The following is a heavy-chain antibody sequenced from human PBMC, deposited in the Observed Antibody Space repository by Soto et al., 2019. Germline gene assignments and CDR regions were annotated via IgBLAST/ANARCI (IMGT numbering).Heavy chain of an antibody. CDR3: ARDPVVVSTTSTYYYYGMDV. V-gene: IGHV1-69*13. CDR2: IIPIFGTA. Sequence: ASVKVSCKASGGTFSSYAISWVRQAPGQGLEWMGGIIPIFGTANYAQKFQGRVTITADESTSTAYMELSSLRSEDTAVYYCARDPVVVSTTSTYYYYGMDVWGQGTMVNVSS. D-gene: IGHD3-22*01. CDR1: GGTFSSYA. J-gene: IGHJ6*02.